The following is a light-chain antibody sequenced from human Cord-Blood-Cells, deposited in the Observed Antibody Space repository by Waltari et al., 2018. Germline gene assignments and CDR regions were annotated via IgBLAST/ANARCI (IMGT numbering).Light chain of an antibody. CDR2: DAS. V-gene: IGKV3-11*01. CDR3: QQRSNGPLT. CDR1: QSVSSY. Sequence: EIVLTQSPATLSLSPGETATPACRASQSVSSYIAWYQQTPGQAPRLRIYDASNRATSITARFSGSGSGTDFTLTISSLEPEDFAVYYCQQRSNGPLTFGGGTKVEIK. J-gene: IGKJ4*01.